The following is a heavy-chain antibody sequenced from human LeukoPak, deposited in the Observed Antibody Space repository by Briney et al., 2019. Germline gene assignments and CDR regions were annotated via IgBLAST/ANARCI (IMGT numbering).Heavy chain of an antibody. D-gene: IGHD3-3*01. CDR3: ARDLWIYYFDY. J-gene: IGHJ4*02. Sequence: GGSLRLSCAASGFTFSSYGMHWVRQAPGKGLEWVAVIWYDGSNKYYADSVKGRFTISRDNSKNTLYLQMNSLRAEDTAVYYCARDLWIYYFDYWGQGTLVTVSS. CDR1: GFTFSSYG. CDR2: IWYDGSNK. V-gene: IGHV3-33*01.